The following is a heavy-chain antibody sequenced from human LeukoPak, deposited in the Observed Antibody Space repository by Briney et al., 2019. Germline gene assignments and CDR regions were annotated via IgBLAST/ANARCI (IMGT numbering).Heavy chain of an antibody. D-gene: IGHD3-9*01. CDR3: AKEGDFYDILTDY. CDR1: GFTFRTYA. V-gene: IGHV3-23*01. CDR2: ISGSGGST. Sequence: GGSLRLSCAASGFTFRTYAMSWVRQAPGKGLEWVSGISGSGGSTNYADSVKGRFPISRDNSKNTLYLQMNSLRAEDTAVYYCAKEGDFYDILTDYWGQGTLVTVSS. J-gene: IGHJ4*02.